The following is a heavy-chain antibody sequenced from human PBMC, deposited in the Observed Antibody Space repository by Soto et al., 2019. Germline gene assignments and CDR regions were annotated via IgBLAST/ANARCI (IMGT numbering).Heavy chain of an antibody. Sequence: QVQLQESGPGLVKPSETLSLTCTVSGGSISSYYWSWIRQPPGKGLEWIGYIYYSGSTNYNPSLKSRVTISVDTSKNQFSLKLSSVTAADTAVYYCARKGGRAPMDVCGKGTTVTVSS. J-gene: IGHJ6*03. CDR3: ARKGGRAPMDV. CDR1: GGSISSYY. D-gene: IGHD3-16*01. CDR2: IYYSGST. V-gene: IGHV4-59*08.